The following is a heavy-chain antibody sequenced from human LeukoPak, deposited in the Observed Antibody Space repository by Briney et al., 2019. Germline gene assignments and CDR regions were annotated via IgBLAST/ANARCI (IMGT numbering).Heavy chain of an antibody. CDR2: ISYDGSFQ. CDR1: GFTFSSHA. D-gene: IGHD1-26*01. Sequence: GGSLRLSCSVSGFTFSSHAMHWVRQAPGKGLECVAYISYDGSFQYHADSVKGRFTISRDNSKDILYLQMSSLRVDDSATYYCVGEVGSRQMNSWGQGTLVTVSS. CDR3: VGEVGSRQMNS. J-gene: IGHJ5*02. V-gene: IGHV3-30-3*01.